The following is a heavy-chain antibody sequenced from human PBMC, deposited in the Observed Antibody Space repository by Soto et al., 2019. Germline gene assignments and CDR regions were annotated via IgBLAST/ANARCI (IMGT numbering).Heavy chain of an antibody. J-gene: IGHJ5*02. Sequence: ASVEVSCTASGATFSSDAISWERQAPGQGLEWMGGIIPIFGTANYAQKCQGRVTITADKSTSTAYMELSSLRSEDTAVYDCARDSRFLEWLSWFDPWGQGTLVTVSS. CDR2: IIPIFGTA. CDR1: GATFSSDA. CDR3: ARDSRFLEWLSWFDP. D-gene: IGHD3-3*01. V-gene: IGHV1-69*06.